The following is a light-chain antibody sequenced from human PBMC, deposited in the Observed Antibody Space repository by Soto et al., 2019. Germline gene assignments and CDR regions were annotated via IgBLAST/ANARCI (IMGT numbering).Light chain of an antibody. CDR2: YDS. V-gene: IGLV3-21*04. CDR3: QVWDSSSDHYV. J-gene: IGLJ1*01. Sequence: SYELTQPPSVSVAPGKTARITCGGNNIGSKSVHWYQQKPRQAPVLVIYYDSARPSGSPERFDGSNSGSTATLTISGVEGGDEAEYYCQVWDSSSDHYVFGTGTKVTVL. CDR1: NIGSKS.